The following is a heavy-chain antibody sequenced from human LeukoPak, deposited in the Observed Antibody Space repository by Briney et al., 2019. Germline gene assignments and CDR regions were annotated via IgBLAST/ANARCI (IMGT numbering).Heavy chain of an antibody. Sequence: PGGSLRLSCAASGFTFSSYSMNWVRQAPGKGLEWVSSISSSSSYIYYADSVKGRFTISRDNAKNSLYLQMDSLRAEDTAVYYCARGDYDFWSGYGYYYYGMDVWGQGTTVTVSS. CDR3: ARGDYDFWSGYGYYYYGMDV. J-gene: IGHJ6*02. D-gene: IGHD3-3*01. V-gene: IGHV3-21*01. CDR1: GFTFSSYS. CDR2: ISSSSSYI.